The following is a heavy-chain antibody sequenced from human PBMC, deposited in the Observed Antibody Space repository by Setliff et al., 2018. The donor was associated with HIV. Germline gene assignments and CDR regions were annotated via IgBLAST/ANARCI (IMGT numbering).Heavy chain of an antibody. Sequence: ASVKVSCKASGYTFNSYDINWVRQATGQGLEWMGWLNPDSGNTGFAQKFEGRVTMTRNTSIITAYMELSSLRFEDTAMYYCVRKYAKGKNIAVVTARDRAFDIWGQGTMVTVSS. D-gene: IGHD2-21*02. CDR2: LNPDSGNT. CDR1: GYTFNSYD. CDR3: VRKYAKGKNIAVVTARDRAFDI. V-gene: IGHV1-8*02. J-gene: IGHJ3*02.